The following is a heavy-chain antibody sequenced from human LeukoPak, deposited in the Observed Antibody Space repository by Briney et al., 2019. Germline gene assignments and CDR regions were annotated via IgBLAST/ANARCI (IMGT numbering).Heavy chain of an antibody. CDR3: ARDYYYVSSGYWDYYFVY. CDR1: GFTFRRCG. V-gene: IGHV3-33*01. D-gene: IGHD3-22*01. J-gene: IGHJ4*02. Sequence: GGALRLSCASSGFTFRRCGMQWVSRARAKGWVGVGVIRYDGMNEYYADSVKGRFTITRDNSKNTLYLEMNSVRAEDRAVYYCARDYYYVSSGYWDYYFVYWGQGALVSVSS. CDR2: IRYDGMNE.